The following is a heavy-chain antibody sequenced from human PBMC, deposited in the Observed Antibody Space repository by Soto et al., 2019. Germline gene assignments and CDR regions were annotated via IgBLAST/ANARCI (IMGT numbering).Heavy chain of an antibody. D-gene: IGHD2-8*01. V-gene: IGHV4-30-2*01. CDR1: GGSISSGGYS. CDR2: IYHTGST. J-gene: IGHJ5*02. Sequence: QLQLQESGSGLVKPSQTLSLTCAVSGGSISSGGYSWSWIRQPPGKGLEWIGYIYHTGSTYYNPSLKSRVAISVDRSENQFSLKLTSVTAADTAVYYCARGYCTNGVCSNWFDPWGQGTLVTVSS. CDR3: ARGYCTNGVCSNWFDP.